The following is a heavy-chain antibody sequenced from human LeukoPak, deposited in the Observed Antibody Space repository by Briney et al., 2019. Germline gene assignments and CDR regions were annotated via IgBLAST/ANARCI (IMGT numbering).Heavy chain of an antibody. CDR3: AKGQYYYGSGSYHFDY. Sequence: PGGSLRLSCAASGFTFSSYDMHWVRQAPGKGLEWVSAISGSGGSTYYADSVKGRFTISRDNSKNTLYLQMNSLRAEDTAVYYCAKGQYYYGSGSYHFDYWGQGTLVTVSS. CDR2: ISGSGGST. D-gene: IGHD3-10*01. CDR1: GFTFSSYD. V-gene: IGHV3-23*01. J-gene: IGHJ4*02.